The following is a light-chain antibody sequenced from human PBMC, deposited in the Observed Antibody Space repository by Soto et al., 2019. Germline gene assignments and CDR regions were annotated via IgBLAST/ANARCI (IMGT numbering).Light chain of an antibody. V-gene: IGLV2-14*03. J-gene: IGLJ1*01. Sequence: QSALTQPASVSGSPGQSITISCTGTSSDVGGSDYVSWYQHHPGKAPKLMIYDVSNRPSGVSNRFSGSKSGNTASLTISGLQAEDEADYYCSSYTSSSTLEVFGTGTKVTVL. CDR2: DVS. CDR1: SSDVGGSDY. CDR3: SSYTSSSTLEV.